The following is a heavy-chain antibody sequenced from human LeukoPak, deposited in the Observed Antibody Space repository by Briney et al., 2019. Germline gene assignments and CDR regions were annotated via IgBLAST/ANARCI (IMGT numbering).Heavy chain of an antibody. Sequence: ASVEVSCKASGGTFSSYAISWVRQAPGQGLEWMGRIIPILGIANYAQKFQGRVTITADKSTSTAYMELSSLRSEDTAVYYCARELPGVAVAGPFDYWGQGTLVTVSS. D-gene: IGHD6-19*01. CDR2: IIPILGIA. V-gene: IGHV1-69*04. CDR3: ARELPGVAVAGPFDY. CDR1: GGTFSSYA. J-gene: IGHJ4*02.